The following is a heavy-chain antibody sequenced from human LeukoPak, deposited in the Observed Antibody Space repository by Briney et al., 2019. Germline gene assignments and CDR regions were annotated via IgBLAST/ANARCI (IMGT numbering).Heavy chain of an antibody. CDR3: ARTYYDSSGYVPFDY. D-gene: IGHD3-22*01. CDR1: GYTFTGYY. V-gene: IGHV1-2*02. Sequence: ASVNVSCKSSGYTFTGYYMHWVRQAPGQGLEWMGWINPNSGVTNYAQKFQGRVTMTRDTSISTAYMELSRLRSDDTAVYYCARTYYDSSGYVPFDYWGQGTLVTVSS. J-gene: IGHJ4*02. CDR2: INPNSGVT.